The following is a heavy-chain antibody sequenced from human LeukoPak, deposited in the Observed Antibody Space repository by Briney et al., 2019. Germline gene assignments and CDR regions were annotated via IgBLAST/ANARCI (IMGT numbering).Heavy chain of an antibody. CDR3: ARGPGVGAISGPFDY. CDR2: IIPILGIA. D-gene: IGHD1-26*01. J-gene: IGHJ4*02. Sequence: SVKVSCKASGGTFSSYAISWVRQAPGQGLEWMGRIIPILGIANYAQKFQGRVTITADKSTSTAYMELSSLRSEDTAVYYCARGPGVGAISGPFDYWGQGTLVTVSS. CDR1: GGTFSSYA. V-gene: IGHV1-69*04.